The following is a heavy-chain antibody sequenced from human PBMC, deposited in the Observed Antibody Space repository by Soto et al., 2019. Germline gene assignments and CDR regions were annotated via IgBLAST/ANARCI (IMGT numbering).Heavy chain of an antibody. CDR2: ISGSGGST. D-gene: IGHD3-3*01. J-gene: IGHJ4*02. V-gene: IGHV3-23*01. CDR3: AKELSGITIFGVVIDY. Sequence: PGGSLRLSCAASGFTFSSYAMSWVRQAPGKGLEWVSAISGSGGSTYYADSVKGRFTISRDNSKNTLYLQMNSLRAEDTAVYYCAKELSGITIFGVVIDYWGQGTLVTVSS. CDR1: GFTFSSYA.